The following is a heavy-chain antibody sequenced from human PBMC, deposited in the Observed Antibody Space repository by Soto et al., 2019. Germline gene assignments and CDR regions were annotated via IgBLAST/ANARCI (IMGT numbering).Heavy chain of an antibody. CDR1: GFTFKNYA. Sequence: GGSLRLSCEASGFTFKNYAMTWVRQAPGKGLEWVSLIYGSGGSTDYADSVKGRFTISRDNSKNMLYVQMSSLRDEDTAVYYCARKDVAFDYWGQG. CDR2: IYGSGGST. J-gene: IGHJ4*02. D-gene: IGHD5-12*01. CDR3: ARKDVAFDY. V-gene: IGHV3-23*01.